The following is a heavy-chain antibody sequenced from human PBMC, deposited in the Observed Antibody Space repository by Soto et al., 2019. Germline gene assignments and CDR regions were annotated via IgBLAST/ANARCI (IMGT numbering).Heavy chain of an antibody. CDR3: ARRECSGGTCHFDP. CDR2: IHYTGST. J-gene: IGHJ5*02. Sequence: QLQLQESGPGLVKPSETLSLTCTVSGASISSSNYYRAWIRQPPGKGLEWIGSIHYTGSTYYNPSLKSRVTISEDTSKNQFSLKLTSVTAADTAVYYCARRECSGGTCHFDPWGQGTLATVSS. CDR1: GASISSSNYY. V-gene: IGHV4-39*01. D-gene: IGHD2-15*01.